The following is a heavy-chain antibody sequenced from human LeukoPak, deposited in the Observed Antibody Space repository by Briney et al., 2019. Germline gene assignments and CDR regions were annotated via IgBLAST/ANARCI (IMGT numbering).Heavy chain of an antibody. CDR3: ARDGQRGSSSEYYFDY. D-gene: IGHD6-13*01. J-gene: IGHJ4*02. CDR2: ISSNGGST. Sequence: PGGSLRLSCAASGFTFSSYAMHWVRQAPGKGLEYVSAISSNGGSTYYANSVKGRFTISRDNSKNTLYLQMGSLRAEDMAVYYCARDGQRGSSSEYYFDYWGQGTLVTVSS. V-gene: IGHV3-64*01. CDR1: GFTFSSYA.